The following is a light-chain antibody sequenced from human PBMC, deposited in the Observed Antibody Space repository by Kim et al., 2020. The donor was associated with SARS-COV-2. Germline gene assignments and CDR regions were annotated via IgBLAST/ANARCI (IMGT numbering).Light chain of an antibody. CDR2: GAS. CDR1: QSVSSN. V-gene: IGKV3-15*01. CDR3: QQYNNWPPLT. Sequence: PGERATLSCRASQSVSSNLAWYQQKPGQAPRRLIYGASTRATGSTARFSGSGSGTEFTLTISSLQSEDFAVYYCQQYNNWPPLTFGGGTKVDIK. J-gene: IGKJ4*02.